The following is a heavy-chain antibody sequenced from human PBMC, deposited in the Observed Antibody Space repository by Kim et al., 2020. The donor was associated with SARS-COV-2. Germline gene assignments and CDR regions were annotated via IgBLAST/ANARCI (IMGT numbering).Heavy chain of an antibody. Sequence: SQTLSLTCAISGDSVSRNSGSWNWIRQSPSRGLEWLGRSYYRSNWHNDYAVSVYSRITINVDTSKNQFSLQLNSVTPEDTAVYYCVREGSYGYHIWGNFDSWGQGSLVTVSS. CDR1: GDSVSRNSGS. CDR2: SYYRSNWHN. J-gene: IGHJ4*02. CDR3: VREGSYGYHIWGNFDS. D-gene: IGHD5-18*01. V-gene: IGHV6-1*01.